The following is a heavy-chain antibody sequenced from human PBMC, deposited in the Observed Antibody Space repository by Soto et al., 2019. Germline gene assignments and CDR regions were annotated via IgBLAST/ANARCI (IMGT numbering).Heavy chain of an antibody. CDR1: GFTFSSYG. D-gene: IGHD6-19*01. CDR3: AKENAVAGLYSFDY. V-gene: IGHV3-30*18. Sequence: ESGGGVVQPGRSLRLSCAASGFTFSSYGMHWVRQAPGKGLEWVAVISYDGSNKYYADSVKGRFTISRDNSKNTLYLQMNSLRAEDTAVYYCAKENAVAGLYSFDYWGQGTLVTVSS. CDR2: ISYDGSNK. J-gene: IGHJ4*02.